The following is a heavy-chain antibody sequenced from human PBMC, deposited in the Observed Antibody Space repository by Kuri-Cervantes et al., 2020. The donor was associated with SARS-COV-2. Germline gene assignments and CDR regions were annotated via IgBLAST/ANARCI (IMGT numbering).Heavy chain of an antibody. CDR3: ARGKTKRTSLTTYYYYGMDV. D-gene: IGHD2-2*01. V-gene: IGHV4-39*07. J-gene: IGHJ6*02. CDR2: INHSGST. Sequence: SETLSLTCTVSGGSISGSSYYWGWIRQPPGKGLEWIGEINHSGSTNYNPSLKSRVTISVDTSKNQFSLKLSPVTAADTAVYYCARGKTKRTSLTTYYYYGMDVWGQGTTVT. CDR1: GGSISGSSYY.